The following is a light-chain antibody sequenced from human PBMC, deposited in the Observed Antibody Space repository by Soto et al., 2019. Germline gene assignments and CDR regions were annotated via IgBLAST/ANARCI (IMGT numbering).Light chain of an antibody. J-gene: IGKJ4*01. CDR3: QQRSNWPLT. CDR1: QSVSDNY. V-gene: IGKV3-11*01. Sequence: EIVLTQSPATLSLSPGERATLSCRASQSVSDNYLAWYQQRPGQAPRLLIYDASSRATGIPARFSGSGSGTDFTLTNSSLEPEDFAVYYCQQRSNWPLTFGGGTKVEIK. CDR2: DAS.